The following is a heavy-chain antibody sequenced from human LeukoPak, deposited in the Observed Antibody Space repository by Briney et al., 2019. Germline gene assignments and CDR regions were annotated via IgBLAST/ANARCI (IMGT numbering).Heavy chain of an antibody. CDR1: GLTFSNYA. CDR2: ITSGFTP. Sequence: GGSLSLSRAASGLTFSNYAMSWFRQAPGKGLEWVSGITSGFTPHYADSVKGRFTISRDNSKNTFHLQMNSLRAEDTAVYYCAKDYSDSRVGDVFLEYWGQGTLVTVSS. J-gene: IGHJ4*02. V-gene: IGHV3-23*01. D-gene: IGHD1-26*01. CDR3: AKDYSDSRVGDVFLEY.